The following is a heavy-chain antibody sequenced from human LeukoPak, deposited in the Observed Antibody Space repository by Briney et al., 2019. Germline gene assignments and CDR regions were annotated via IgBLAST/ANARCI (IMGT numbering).Heavy chain of an antibody. CDR2: IYYTGST. D-gene: IGHD1-20*01. CDR3: ARDASRYNWSHMDV. J-gene: IGHJ6*03. Sequence: SETLSLTCTVSGGSISSSSYYWGWIRQPPGKGLEWIGYIYYTGSTNYNPSLKSRVTISLDTSKNQFSLKLSSVTAADTAVYYCARDASRYNWSHMDVWGKGTTVTVSS. V-gene: IGHV4-61*01. CDR1: GGSISSSSYY.